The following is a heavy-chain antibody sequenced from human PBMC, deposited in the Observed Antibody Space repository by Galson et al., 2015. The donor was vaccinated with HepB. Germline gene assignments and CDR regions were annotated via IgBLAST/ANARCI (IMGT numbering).Heavy chain of an antibody. CDR3: ARDLGGGGSYTNSFDY. Sequence: SVKVSCKASGGTFSSYAISWVRQAPGQGLEWMGGIIPIFGTANYAQKFQGRVTITADESTSTAYMELSSLRSEDTAVYYCARDLGGGGSYTNSFDYWGQGTLVTVSS. CDR2: IIPIFGTA. J-gene: IGHJ4*02. CDR1: GGTFSSYA. D-gene: IGHD1-26*01. V-gene: IGHV1-69*13.